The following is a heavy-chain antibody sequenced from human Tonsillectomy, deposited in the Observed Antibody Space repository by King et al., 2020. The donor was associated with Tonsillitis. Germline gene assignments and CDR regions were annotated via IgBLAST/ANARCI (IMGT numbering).Heavy chain of an antibody. D-gene: IGHD4-23*01. V-gene: IGHV4-59*01. CDR1: DDSISSFY. Sequence: QLQLQESGPGLVKPSETLSLTCTVSDDSISSFYWSWIRQPPGKGLEWIGYIYYSGSTNYNPSLKSRVTISLDTSKNQFSLKLSSVTAADTAVYYCARVGTTVVALDYWGQGTLVTVSS. CDR2: IYYSGST. CDR3: ARVGTTVVALDY. J-gene: IGHJ4*02.